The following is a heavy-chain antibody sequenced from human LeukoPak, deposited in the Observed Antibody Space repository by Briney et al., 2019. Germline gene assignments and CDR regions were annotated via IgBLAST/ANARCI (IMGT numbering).Heavy chain of an antibody. V-gene: IGHV3-15*01. J-gene: IGHJ4*02. Sequence: GGSLRLSCAASGFTFSNAWMSWVRQAPGKGLEWVGRIKSKTDGGTTDYAAPVKGGVTISSDNSKNTLYLQMNSLKTEDTAVYYCTTGGLRFFACHDYWGQGTLVTVSS. D-gene: IGHD3-9*01. CDR1: GFTFSNAW. CDR3: TTGGLRFFACHDY. CDR2: IKSKTDGGTT.